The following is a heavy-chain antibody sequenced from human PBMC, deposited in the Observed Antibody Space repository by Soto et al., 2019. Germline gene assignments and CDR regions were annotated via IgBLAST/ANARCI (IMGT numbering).Heavy chain of an antibody. CDR3: ARGRYGDY. CDR1: GYIFTSYG. J-gene: IGHJ4*02. Sequence: QALLVQSGPEVKKPGASVKVSCKGSGYIFTSYGIAWVRQAPGQGLEWMGWISAHNGNTEYAQKFQGRVTVTRDTSTSTAYLELRSLRSDDTALYYCARGRYGDYWGQGALVTVSS. V-gene: IGHV1-18*01. CDR2: ISAHNGNT. D-gene: IGHD4-17*01.